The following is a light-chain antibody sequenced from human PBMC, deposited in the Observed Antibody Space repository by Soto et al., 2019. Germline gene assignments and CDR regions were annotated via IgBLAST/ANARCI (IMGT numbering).Light chain of an antibody. V-gene: IGKV1-5*03. CDR1: ESVSSW. CDR2: QAS. CDR3: QQYNAYAQA. Sequence: DIQMTQSPSPLSASVGDRVTITCRASESVSSWLAWYQQKPGRTPKLLLYQASTLETGVPSRFSGSGSGTEFTLTISSLQPDDFATYDCQQYNAYAQAFGQGTKVEIK. J-gene: IGKJ1*01.